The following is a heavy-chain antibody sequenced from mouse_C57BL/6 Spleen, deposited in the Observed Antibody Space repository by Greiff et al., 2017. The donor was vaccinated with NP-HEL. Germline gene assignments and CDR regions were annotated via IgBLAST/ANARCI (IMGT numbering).Heavy chain of an antibody. CDR1: GYTFTSYW. Sequence: QVQLQQPGAELVRPGSSVKLSCKASGYTFTSYWMHWVKQRPIQGLEWIGNIDPSDSETHYNQKFKDKATLTVDKSSSTVYMQLSSLTSEDSAVYYCARSPDYYGSRSFDYWGQGTTLTVSS. D-gene: IGHD1-1*01. CDR2: IDPSDSET. J-gene: IGHJ2*01. CDR3: ARSPDYYGSRSFDY. V-gene: IGHV1-52*01.